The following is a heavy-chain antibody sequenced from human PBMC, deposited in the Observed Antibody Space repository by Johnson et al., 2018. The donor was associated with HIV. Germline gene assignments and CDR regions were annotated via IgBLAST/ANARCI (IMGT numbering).Heavy chain of an antibody. J-gene: IGHJ3*02. Sequence: QVQLVESGGDVVQPGRSLRLSCAASGFTFRSYAMHWVRQAPGKGLEWVAAIGYDGNDKDYADSVKGRFTISRDNSKNTLYLQMNRLRADDTAVYYCARGLGLQQIDIWGQGTMVPVSS. CDR2: IGYDGNDK. V-gene: IGHV3-30*04. CDR1: GFTFRSYA. D-gene: IGHD3-16*01. CDR3: ARGLGLQQIDI.